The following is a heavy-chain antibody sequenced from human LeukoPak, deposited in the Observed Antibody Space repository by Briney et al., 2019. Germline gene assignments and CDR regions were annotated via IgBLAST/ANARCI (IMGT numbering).Heavy chain of an antibody. V-gene: IGHV4-59*01. CDR2: IYYSGST. J-gene: IGHJ4*02. CDR3: ARDESGYYEGYFDY. D-gene: IGHD4-17*01. Sequence: SETLSLTCTVSGGSISSYYWSWIRQPPGKGLEWIGYIYYSGSTNYNPSLKSRVTISVDTSKNQFSLKLSSVTAADTAVYYCARDESGYYEGYFDYWGQGTLVTVSS. CDR1: GGSISSYY.